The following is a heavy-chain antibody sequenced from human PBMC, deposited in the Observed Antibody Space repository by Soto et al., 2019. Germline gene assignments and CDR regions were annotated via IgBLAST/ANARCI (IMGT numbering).Heavy chain of an antibody. CDR2: IIPILGIA. CDR3: AGDGGWTYCYFDL. CDR1: GGTFSSYT. Sequence: QVQLVQSGAEVKKPGSSVKVSCKASGGTFSSYTISWVRQAPGQGLEWMGRIIPILGIAKYAQKFQARVTITPDKSASTAYMEQSSLTSEDTAVYYCAGDGGWTYCYFDLWGRGNLVTVSS. D-gene: IGHD6-19*01. V-gene: IGHV1-69*08. J-gene: IGHJ2*01.